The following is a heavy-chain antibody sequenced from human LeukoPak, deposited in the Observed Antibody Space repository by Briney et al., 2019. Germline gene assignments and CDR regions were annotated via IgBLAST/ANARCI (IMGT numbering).Heavy chain of an antibody. CDR1: GFTFSGNW. Sequence: GGSLRLSCEASGFTFSGNWMHWVSHAPGKGLVWVSRIRYDGSYTSYADSVKGRFTISRDNAHNTLYLQMNSLRPEDTAVYYSAKDDYHRHWGQGTLVTVSS. CDR3: AKDDYHRH. J-gene: IGHJ4*02. V-gene: IGHV3-74*01. D-gene: IGHD4/OR15-4a*01. CDR2: IRYDGSYT.